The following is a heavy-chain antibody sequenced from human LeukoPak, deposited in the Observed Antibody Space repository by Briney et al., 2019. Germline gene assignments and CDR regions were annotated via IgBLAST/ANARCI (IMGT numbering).Heavy chain of an antibody. CDR1: GGSISGYY. CDR2: IYHSGTT. J-gene: IGHJ6*02. D-gene: IGHD5-24*01. Sequence: NSSETLSFTCTVSGGSISGYYWSWIRQPPGKGLEWIGEIYHSGTTNCNPSLKSRVTISGDTSKNQFSLKLSSVTAADTAVYYCARGLREGYNTIMGYYYYGMDVWGQGTTVTVSS. V-gene: IGHV4-34*01. CDR3: ARGLREGYNTIMGYYYYGMDV.